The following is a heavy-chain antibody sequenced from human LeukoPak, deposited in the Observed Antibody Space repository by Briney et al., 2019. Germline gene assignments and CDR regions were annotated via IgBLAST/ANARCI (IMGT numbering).Heavy chain of an antibody. CDR2: IYYSGST. CDR1: GGSISSSSYY. D-gene: IGHD3-3*01. V-gene: IGHV4-39*07. J-gene: IGHJ6*02. Sequence: SETLSLTCTVSGGSISSSSYYWGWIRQPPGKGLEWIGSIYYSGSTNYNPSLKSRVTISVDTSKNQFSLKLSSVTAADTAVYYCARLEWYPDYYYGMDVWGQGTTVTVSS. CDR3: ARLEWYPDYYYGMDV.